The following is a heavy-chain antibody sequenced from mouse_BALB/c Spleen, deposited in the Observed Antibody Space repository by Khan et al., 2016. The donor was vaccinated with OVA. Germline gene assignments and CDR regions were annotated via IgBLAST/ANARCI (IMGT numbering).Heavy chain of an antibody. V-gene: IGHV1-9*01. Sequence: QVQLQQSGADLMKPGASVKISCKVAGYTFSSYWIEWIKQRPGHGLEWIGEILPGSGSTNCNEKFKGKATFTADTSSNTAYMQLSSLTSEDSAVYDSARVNSGNRNSLNYWGQGTTLTVSS. J-gene: IGHJ2*01. D-gene: IGHD1-1*01. CDR2: ILPGSGST. CDR3: ARVNSGNRNSLNY. CDR1: GYTFSSYW.